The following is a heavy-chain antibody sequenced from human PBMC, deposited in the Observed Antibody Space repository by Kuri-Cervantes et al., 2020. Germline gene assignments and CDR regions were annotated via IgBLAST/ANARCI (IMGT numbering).Heavy chain of an antibody. V-gene: IGHV3-53*01. D-gene: IGHD3-10*01. CDR3: AREWFGGIDY. J-gene: IGHJ4*02. CDR2: IYSGGST. Sequence: ETLSLTCAASGFTFSSYAMHWVRQAPGKGLEWVAVIYSGGSTYYADSVKSRFTISRDNSKNTLYLQMNSLRAEDTAVYYCAREWFGGIDYWGQGTLVTVSS. CDR1: GFTFSSYA.